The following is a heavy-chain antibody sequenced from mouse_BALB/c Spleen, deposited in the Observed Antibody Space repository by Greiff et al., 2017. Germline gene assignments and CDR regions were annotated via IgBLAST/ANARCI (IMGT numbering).Heavy chain of an antibody. CDR2: IWSDGST. CDR1: GFSLTSYG. V-gene: IGHV2-6-2*01. D-gene: IGHD1-1*01. CDR3: ARHYGSSYDWYFDV. J-gene: IGHJ1*01. Sequence: VQLQESGPDLVAPSQSLSITCTVSGFSLTSYGVHWVRQPPGKGLEWLVVIWSDGSTTYNSALKSRLSISKDNSKSQVFLKMNSLQTDDTAMYYCARHYGSSYDWYFDVGGAGTTVTVAA.